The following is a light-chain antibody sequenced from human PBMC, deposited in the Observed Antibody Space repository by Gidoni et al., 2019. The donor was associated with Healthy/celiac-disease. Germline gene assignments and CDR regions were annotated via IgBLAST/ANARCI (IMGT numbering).Light chain of an antibody. CDR2: GKN. CDR3: NSRDSSGNHHVV. Sequence: SSELTHDPAVSVALGQTVRITCQGDSLRSYYASWYQQKPGQAPVLVIYGKNNRPSGIPDRFSGSSSGNTASLTITGAQAEDEADYYCNSRDSSGNHHVVFGGGTKLPVL. CDR1: SLRSYY. J-gene: IGLJ2*01. V-gene: IGLV3-19*01.